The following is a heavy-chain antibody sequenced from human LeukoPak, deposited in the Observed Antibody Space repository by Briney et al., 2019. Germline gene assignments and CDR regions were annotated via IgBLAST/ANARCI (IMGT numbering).Heavy chain of an antibody. Sequence: ASVKVSCKASGYTFTSYYMHWVRQAPGQGLERMGIINPSGGTTSYAQKFQGRVTMTRDTSTSTVYMELSSLRSEDTAVYYCARDTISQYCSGGSCYPYFDFWGQGTLVTVSS. D-gene: IGHD2-15*01. V-gene: IGHV1-46*01. CDR1: GYTFTSYY. J-gene: IGHJ4*02. CDR3: ARDTISQYCSGGSCYPYFDF. CDR2: INPSGGTT.